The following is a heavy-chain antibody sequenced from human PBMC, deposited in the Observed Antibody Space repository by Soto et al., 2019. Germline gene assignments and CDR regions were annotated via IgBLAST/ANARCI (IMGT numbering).Heavy chain of an antibody. Sequence: GGSLRLSCAASGFTFSNAWMNWVRQAPGKGLEWVGRIKSKTDGGTTDYAAPVKGRFTISRDDSKNTLYLQMNSLKTEDTAVYYCTTSLRDSSWSHFDYWGQGTLVTVSS. CDR2: IKSKTDGGTT. CDR1: GFTFSNAW. J-gene: IGHJ4*02. CDR3: TTSLRDSSWSHFDY. V-gene: IGHV3-15*07. D-gene: IGHD6-13*01.